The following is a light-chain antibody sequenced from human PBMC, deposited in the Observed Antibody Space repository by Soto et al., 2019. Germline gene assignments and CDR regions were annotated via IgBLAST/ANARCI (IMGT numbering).Light chain of an antibody. CDR1: SSNIGATYD. V-gene: IGLV1-40*01. CDR2: GNN. CDR3: QSYDSSLIGYV. Sequence: QSVLTQPPSVSGAPGQRVTISCTGSSSNIGATYDVQWYQQLPGTAPKLLIYGNNNRPSGVPDRFSGSKSGTSASLAITGLQAEDEGDYYCQSYDSSLIGYVFGTGTKVTVL. J-gene: IGLJ1*01.